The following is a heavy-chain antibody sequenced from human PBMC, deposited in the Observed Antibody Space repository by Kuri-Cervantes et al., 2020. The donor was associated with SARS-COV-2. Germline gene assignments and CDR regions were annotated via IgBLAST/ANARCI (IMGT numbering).Heavy chain of an antibody. Sequence: GASLKISWAASGFTFSSYEMNWVRQAPGKGLEWVSYISSSGSTIYYADSVKGRFTISRDNAKNSLYLQMNSLRAEDTAVYYCASPGGIVSGPGAFDIWGQGTMVTVSS. CDR3: ASPGGIVSGPGAFDI. J-gene: IGHJ3*02. CDR2: ISSSGSTI. CDR1: GFTFSSYE. V-gene: IGHV3-48*03. D-gene: IGHD3-10*01.